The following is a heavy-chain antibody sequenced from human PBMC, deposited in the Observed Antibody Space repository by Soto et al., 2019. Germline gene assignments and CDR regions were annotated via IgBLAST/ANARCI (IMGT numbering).Heavy chain of an antibody. CDR1: GASIRYFY. J-gene: IGHJ4*02. Sequence: QVHLQESGPGLVKPSETMSLTCTASGASIRYFYWNWVRQFPGKGLEWIGHIYNGERTNYNPSLKSRVTISVDTSKNQFSLKLSSVTVADTAVYYCAQTTGWPGFDYWGQGTLVAVSS. D-gene: IGHD6-19*01. CDR3: AQTTGWPGFDY. V-gene: IGHV4-59*01. CDR2: IYNGERT.